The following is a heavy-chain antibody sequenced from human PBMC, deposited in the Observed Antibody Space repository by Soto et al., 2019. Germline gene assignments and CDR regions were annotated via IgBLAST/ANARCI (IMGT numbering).Heavy chain of an antibody. CDR1: GGTFSSYA. V-gene: IGHV1-69*01. Sequence: QVQLVQSGAEVKKPGSSVKVSCKASGGTFSSYAISWVRQAPGQGLEWMGGIIPIFGTANYAQKFQGRVTITADEPTSTAYMELSSLRSEDTAVYYCARSRITMVRGEIYYYYGMDVWGQGTTVTVSS. CDR2: IIPIFGTA. D-gene: IGHD3-10*01. CDR3: ARSRITMVRGEIYYYYGMDV. J-gene: IGHJ6*02.